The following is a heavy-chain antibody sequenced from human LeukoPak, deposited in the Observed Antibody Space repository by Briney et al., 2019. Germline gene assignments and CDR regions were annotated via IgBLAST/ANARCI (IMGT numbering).Heavy chain of an antibody. CDR3: ATGGTAVTRYFGL. D-gene: IGHD4-17*01. V-gene: IGHV3-21*01. Sequence: GGSLRLSCAASGFTFSSYGMSWVHQAPGKGLEWVSTISSSSSSIFYADSVKGRFTISRDNAKNSLYLQMNSLRAEDTGVYYCATGGTAVTRYFGLWGRGTLVTISS. CDR1: GFTFSSYG. CDR2: ISSSSSSI. J-gene: IGHJ2*01.